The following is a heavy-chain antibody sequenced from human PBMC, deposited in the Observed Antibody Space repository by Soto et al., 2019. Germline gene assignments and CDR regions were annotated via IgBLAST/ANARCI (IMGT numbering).Heavy chain of an antibody. Sequence: SGTMSLTCTVSGGSISSGGYYWSWIRQHPGKGLEWIGYIYYSGSTYYNPSLKSRVTISVDTSKNQFSLKLSSVTAADTAVYYCARVGVSSSSPDYFDYWGQGTLVTVSS. V-gene: IGHV4-31*03. CDR2: IYYSGST. CDR3: ARVGVSSSSPDYFDY. J-gene: IGHJ4*02. D-gene: IGHD6-6*01. CDR1: GGSISSGGYY.